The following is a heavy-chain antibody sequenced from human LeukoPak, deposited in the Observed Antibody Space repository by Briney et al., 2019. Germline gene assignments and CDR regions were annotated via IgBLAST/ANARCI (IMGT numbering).Heavy chain of an antibody. CDR1: GFTFSSYA. CDR3: AKDRTGSYVAGFDP. V-gene: IGHV3-23*01. Sequence: GGSLRLSCAASGFTFSSYAMSWLRQAPGKGLEWVSSICSGGGSTYYADSVKGRFTISRHHSKNTLSPQIHSLSSEHAAVFYCAKDRTGSYVAGFDPWGRGTLVTVSS. J-gene: IGHJ5*02. CDR2: ICSGGGST. D-gene: IGHD2-15*01.